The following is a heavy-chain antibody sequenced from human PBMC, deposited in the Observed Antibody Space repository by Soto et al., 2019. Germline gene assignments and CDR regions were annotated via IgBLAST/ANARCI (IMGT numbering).Heavy chain of an antibody. CDR3: AKDPIASITMVRGAGMDV. J-gene: IGHJ6*02. Sequence: GGSLRLSCAASGFTFSSYAMSWVRQAPGKGLEWVSAISGSGGSTYYADSVKGRFTISRYNSKNTLYLQMNSLRAEDTAVYYCAKDPIASITMVRGAGMDVWGQGTTVTVSS. D-gene: IGHD3-10*01. CDR2: ISGSGGST. V-gene: IGHV3-23*01. CDR1: GFTFSSYA.